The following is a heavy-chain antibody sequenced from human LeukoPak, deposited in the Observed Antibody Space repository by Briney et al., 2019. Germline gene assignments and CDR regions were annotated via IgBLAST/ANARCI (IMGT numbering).Heavy chain of an antibody. CDR1: GGSISSGGYY. Sequence: SETLSLTCTVSGGSISSGGYYWSWIRQPPGKGLEWIGYIYHSGSTYYNPSLKSRVTISVDRSKNQFSLKLSSVTAADTAVYYCAREGLAAASDAFDIWGQGTMVTVSS. D-gene: IGHD6-13*01. V-gene: IGHV4-30-2*01. CDR2: IYHSGST. CDR3: AREGLAAASDAFDI. J-gene: IGHJ3*02.